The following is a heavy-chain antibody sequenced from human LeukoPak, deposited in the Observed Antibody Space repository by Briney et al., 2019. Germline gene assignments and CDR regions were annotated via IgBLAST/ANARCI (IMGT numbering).Heavy chain of an antibody. CDR2: ISYDGSNK. D-gene: IGHD4-23*01. CDR1: GFTFISYA. J-gene: IGHJ4*02. V-gene: IGHV3-30-3*01. Sequence: PGGSLRLSCAASGFTFISYAMHWVRQAPGKGLEWVAVISYDGSNKYYADSVKGRFTISRDNSKNTLYLQMNSLRAEDTAVYYCAREAVVNDYWGQGTLVTVSS. CDR3: AREAVVNDY.